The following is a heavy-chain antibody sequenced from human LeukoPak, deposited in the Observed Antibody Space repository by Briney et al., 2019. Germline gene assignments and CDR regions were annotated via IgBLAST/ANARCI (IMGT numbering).Heavy chain of an antibody. CDR1: GGSISSGGYS. CDR3: ARRDSYWYFDL. J-gene: IGHJ2*01. CDR2: IYHSGST. V-gene: IGHV4-30-2*01. Sequence: SETLSLTCAVSGGSISSGGYSWSWIRQPPGKGLEWIGYIYHSGSTYYNPSLKSRVTISVDRSKNQFSLKLSSVTAADTAVYYCARRDSYWYFDLWAVAPWSLSPQ.